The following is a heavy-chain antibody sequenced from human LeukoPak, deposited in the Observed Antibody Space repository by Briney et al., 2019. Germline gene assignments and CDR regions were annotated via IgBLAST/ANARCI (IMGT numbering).Heavy chain of an antibody. CDR1: GFSFSTYA. CDR2: ISSSSSYI. CDR3: ARAHNWKYGSFDF. J-gene: IGHJ4*02. V-gene: IGHV3-21*01. Sequence: GGSLRLSCTASGFSFSTYAMNWVRQAPGKGLEWVSCISSSSSYIYYADSVKGRFTISRDNAKNSLYLQMNSLRAEDTAVYYCARAHNWKYGSFDFWGQGTLVTVSS. D-gene: IGHD1-7*01.